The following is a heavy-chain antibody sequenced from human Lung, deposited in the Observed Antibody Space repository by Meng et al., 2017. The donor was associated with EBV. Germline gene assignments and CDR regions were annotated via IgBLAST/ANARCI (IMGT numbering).Heavy chain of an antibody. V-gene: IGHV4-4*02. D-gene: IGHD4-17*01. Sequence: QVWGPGLVNPSGTLSLTCDVSGVSISSSYWWSWFRQPPGKGLELIGEIYHSGSTNYNPSLKSRVTISVDKSKNQFSLKLSSVTAADTAVYYCARDGCDDYGDYGRTSYFDYWGQGTLVTVSS. CDR2: IYHSGST. CDR3: ARDGCDDYGDYGRTSYFDY. J-gene: IGHJ4*02. CDR1: GVSISSSYW.